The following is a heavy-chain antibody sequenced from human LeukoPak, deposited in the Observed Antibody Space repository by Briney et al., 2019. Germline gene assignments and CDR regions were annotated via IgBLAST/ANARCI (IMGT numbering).Heavy chain of an antibody. CDR3: TKHASYYYGSGDDY. CDR2: ISGSGGGIST. D-gene: IGHD3-10*01. V-gene: IGHV3-23*01. CDR1: GFAFSSYS. J-gene: IGHJ4*02. Sequence: GGSLRLSCAASGFAFSSYSMNWVRQAPGKGLEWVSAISGSGGGISTYYADFVKGRSTISRDNSKNTLFLQMNSLTAEDTAVYYCTKHASYYYGSGDDYWGQGTLVTVSS.